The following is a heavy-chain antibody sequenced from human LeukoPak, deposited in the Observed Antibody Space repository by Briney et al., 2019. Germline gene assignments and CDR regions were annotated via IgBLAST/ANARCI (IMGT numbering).Heavy chain of an antibody. V-gene: IGHV4-39*01. J-gene: IGHJ4*02. CDR2: IYYSGST. CDR1: GGSISSSSYY. CDR3: AGRVSLSTSRSAGYFDY. Sequence: LETLSLTCTVSGGSISSSSYYWGWIRQPPGKGLEWIGSIYYSGSTYYNPSLKSRVTISVDTSKNQFSLKLSSVTAADTAVYYCAGRVSLSTSRSAGYFDYWGQGTLVTVSS. D-gene: IGHD6-13*01.